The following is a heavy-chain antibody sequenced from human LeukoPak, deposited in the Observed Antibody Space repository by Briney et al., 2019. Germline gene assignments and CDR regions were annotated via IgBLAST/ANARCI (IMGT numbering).Heavy chain of an antibody. CDR3: AKDSGEDGYNALFDY. CDR1: GFTFSDHF. D-gene: IGHD5-24*01. J-gene: IGHJ4*02. V-gene: IGHV3-11*01. Sequence: TGGSLRLSCVGSGFTFSDHFMSWIRQVPGKEPEWLSYINSKGDNILYRDSVKGRFTISRDNSKNSLYLQMNSLRTEDTALYYCAKDSGEDGYNALFDYWGQGTLVTVSS. CDR2: INSKGDNI.